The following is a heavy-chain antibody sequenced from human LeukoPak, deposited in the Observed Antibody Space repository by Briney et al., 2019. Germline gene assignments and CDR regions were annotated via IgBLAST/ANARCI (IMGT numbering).Heavy chain of an antibody. J-gene: IGHJ4*02. D-gene: IGHD4-11*01. CDR3: VRQGTFYSNYAY. CDR2: IYYSGGT. V-gene: IGHV4-39*01. Sequence: PSETLSLTCTVSGDSISRSAYFWGWVRQPPGKGLEWIGNIYYSGGTYYTPSLKSRVTISVDTSKNQLSLKLSSVTASDTAVYYCVRQGTFYSNYAYWGQGTLVTVSS. CDR1: GDSISRSAYF.